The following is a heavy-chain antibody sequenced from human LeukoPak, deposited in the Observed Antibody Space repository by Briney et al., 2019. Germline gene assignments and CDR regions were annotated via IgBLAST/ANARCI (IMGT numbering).Heavy chain of an antibody. CDR1: GGSISSYY. D-gene: IGHD1-14*01. V-gene: IGHV4-59*01. Sequence: PSETLSLTCTVSGGSISSYYWSWIRQPPGKGLEWIGYIYYSGSTNYNPSLKSRVTISVDTSKDQFSLKLSSVTAADTAVYYCARVNPLNPFDVWGKGTTVTVSS. J-gene: IGHJ6*04. CDR3: ARVNPLNPFDV. CDR2: IYYSGST.